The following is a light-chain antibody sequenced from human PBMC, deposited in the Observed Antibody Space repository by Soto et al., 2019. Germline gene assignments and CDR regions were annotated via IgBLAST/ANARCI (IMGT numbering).Light chain of an antibody. CDR2: GAS. V-gene: IGKV3-20*01. CDR1: QSLSSY. CDR3: QHYGASPPWT. J-gene: IGKJ1*01. Sequence: EIVLTQSPGTLSLSPGERATLFCRASQSLSSYLAWYQQKFGQAPRLLIYGASSRATGIPDTISGSGSGTDFTLTISRLEPEDFAVYYCQHYGASPPWTFGQGTKVEIK.